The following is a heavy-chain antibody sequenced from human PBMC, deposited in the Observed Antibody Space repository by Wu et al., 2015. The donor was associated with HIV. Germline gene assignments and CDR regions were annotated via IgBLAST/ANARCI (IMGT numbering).Heavy chain of an antibody. Sequence: QVQLEQSGSEVKEPQTSVTMSCKASGYIFSDYYIHWVRQAPGQGLEWMGGLIPIFGKVNYAQNFQGRVTITADESTSTVYMELSSLRSEDTAVYYCAREAEGGRRWLLGYWGQGTLVIVSS. V-gene: IGHV1-69*01. D-gene: IGHD4-17*01. CDR3: AREAEGGRRWLLGY. CDR2: LIPIFGKV. J-gene: IGHJ4*02. CDR1: GYIFSDYY.